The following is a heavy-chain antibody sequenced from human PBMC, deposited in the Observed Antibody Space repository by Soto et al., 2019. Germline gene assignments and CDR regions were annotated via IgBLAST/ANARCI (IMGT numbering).Heavy chain of an antibody. J-gene: IGHJ6*02. Sequence: PGGSLRLSCAASGFTFSSYSMNWVRQAPGKGLEWVSSISSSSSYIYYADSVKGRFTISRDNAKNSPYLQMNSLRAEDTAVYYCARDAYDFWSGYYLSGAPDVWGQGPTVTVSS. D-gene: IGHD3-3*01. CDR1: GFTFSSYS. CDR3: ARDAYDFWSGYYLSGAPDV. V-gene: IGHV3-21*01. CDR2: ISSSSSYI.